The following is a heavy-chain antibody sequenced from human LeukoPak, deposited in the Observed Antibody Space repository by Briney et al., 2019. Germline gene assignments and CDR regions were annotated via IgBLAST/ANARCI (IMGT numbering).Heavy chain of an antibody. V-gene: IGHV5-51*01. CDR2: IYPGDSDT. D-gene: IGHD5-24*01. CDR3: ARRGIRDGYNYADY. Sequence: GDSLKISCKGSGYNFTTYWIAWVRQLPGKGLGWLGIIYPGDSDTRYSPSFQGQVTISADKSIYTAYLQWSSLKASDTAIYYCARRGIRDGYNYADYWGQGTLVTVSS. CDR1: GYNFTTYW. J-gene: IGHJ4*02.